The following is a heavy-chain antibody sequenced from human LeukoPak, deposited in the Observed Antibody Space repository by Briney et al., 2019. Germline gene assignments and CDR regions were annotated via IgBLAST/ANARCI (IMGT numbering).Heavy chain of an antibody. CDR3: AILRYYYDSSGYRYFQH. Sequence: SETLSLTCTVSGGSISSSSYYWGWIRQPPGKGLEWIGSIYYSGSTYYNPSLKSRVTISVDTSKNQFSLRLSSVTAADTAVYYCAILRYYYDSSGYRYFQHWGQGTLVTVSS. CDR2: IYYSGST. CDR1: GGSISSSSYY. D-gene: IGHD3-22*01. V-gene: IGHV4-39*01. J-gene: IGHJ1*01.